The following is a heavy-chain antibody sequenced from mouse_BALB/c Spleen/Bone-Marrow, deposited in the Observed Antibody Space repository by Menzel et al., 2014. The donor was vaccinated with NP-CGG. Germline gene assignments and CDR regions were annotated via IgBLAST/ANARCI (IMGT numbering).Heavy chain of an antibody. CDR3: FSYYRYADYAMDY. Sequence: QVQLQQSGPGLVAPSQSLSITCTVSGFSLTSYGVHWVRQPPGKGLEWLGVIWAGGSTNYISALMSRLSITKDNSKSQVFLKMNSLQTDVTAMYYCFSYYRYADYAMDYWGQGASVTVSS. CDR2: IWAGGST. V-gene: IGHV2-9*02. J-gene: IGHJ4*01. D-gene: IGHD2-14*01. CDR1: GFSLTSYG.